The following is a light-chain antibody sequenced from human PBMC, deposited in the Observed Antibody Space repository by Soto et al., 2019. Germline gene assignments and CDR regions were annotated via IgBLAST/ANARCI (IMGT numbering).Light chain of an antibody. J-gene: IGLJ2*01. CDR1: SGHSNYA. CDR3: QTWDTGISVV. V-gene: IGLV4-69*01. CDR2: LNNDGSH. Sequence: QLVLTQSPSASASLGASVKLTCTLSSGHSNYAIAWHQQHPEKGPRYLMKLNNDGSHSKGDGIPDRFSGSSSGAERYLTISSLQSEDESDYYCQTWDTGISVVFGGGTKLTVL.